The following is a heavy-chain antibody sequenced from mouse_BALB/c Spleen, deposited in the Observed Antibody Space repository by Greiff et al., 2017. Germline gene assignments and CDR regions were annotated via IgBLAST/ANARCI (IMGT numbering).Heavy chain of an antibody. CDR1: GFTFSDYG. CDR3: ARSGYYGGFAY. D-gene: IGHD1-1*01. Sequence: DVQLVESGGGLVQPGGSRKLSCAASGFTFSDYGMAWVRQAPGKGPEWVAFISNLAYSIYYADTVTGRFTISRDNPKNTLFLQMTSLRSEDTAMYYCARSGYYGGFAYWGQGTLVTVSA. CDR2: ISNLAYSI. J-gene: IGHJ3*01. V-gene: IGHV5-15*01.